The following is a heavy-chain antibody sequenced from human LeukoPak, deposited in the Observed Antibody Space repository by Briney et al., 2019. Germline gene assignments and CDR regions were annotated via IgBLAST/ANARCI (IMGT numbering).Heavy chain of an antibody. J-gene: IGHJ4*02. D-gene: IGHD3-10*02. V-gene: IGHV4-39*01. Sequence: SETLSLTCTVSGGSISSSSYYWGRIRQPPGKGLEWIGSIYYSGSTYYNPSLKSRVTISVDTSKNQFSLKLGSVTAADTAVYYCTTVYYYDRKFDYWGQGTLVTVSS. CDR1: GGSISSSSYY. CDR2: IYYSGST. CDR3: TTVYYYDRKFDY.